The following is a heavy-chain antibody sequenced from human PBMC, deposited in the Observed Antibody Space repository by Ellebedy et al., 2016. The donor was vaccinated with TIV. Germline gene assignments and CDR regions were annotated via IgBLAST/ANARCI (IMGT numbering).Heavy chain of an antibody. CDR3: TTRITMVRGAPGGDY. D-gene: IGHD3-10*01. Sequence: GGSLRLSCEASGFTFSSHAMSWVRQAPGKGLEWVAGIKQDGSERYYVDFVKGRFTISRDNAKNSLYLQMNSLKTEDTAVYYCTTRITMVRGAPGGDYWGQGTLVTVSS. J-gene: IGHJ4*02. V-gene: IGHV3-7*03. CDR1: GFTFSSHA. CDR2: IKQDGSER.